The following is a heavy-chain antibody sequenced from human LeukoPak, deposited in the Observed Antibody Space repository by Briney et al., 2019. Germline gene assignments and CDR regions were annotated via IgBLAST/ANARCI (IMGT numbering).Heavy chain of an antibody. CDR2: MYYSGAT. CDR3: ARSDVLTAYEMAL. Sequence: SETLSLTCTVSGVSIISYYWSWIRQPPGKGLEWIGYMYYSGATNYNPSLKSRVTMSVDTSMTHFSLQLSSVTVADTAVYYCARSDVLTAYEMALWGQGTLVIVSS. CDR1: GVSIISYY. J-gene: IGHJ4*02. V-gene: IGHV4-59*08. D-gene: IGHD3-9*01.